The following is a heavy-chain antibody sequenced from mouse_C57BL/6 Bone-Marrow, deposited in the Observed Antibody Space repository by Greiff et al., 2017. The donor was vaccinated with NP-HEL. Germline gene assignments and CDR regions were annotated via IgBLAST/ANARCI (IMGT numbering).Heavy chain of an antibody. CDR1: GFTFSSYA. CDR2: ISDGGSYT. CDR3: ARGGLYYYGPFDY. V-gene: IGHV5-4*03. Sequence: EVMLVESGGGLVKPGGSLKLSCAASGFTFSSYAMSWVRQTPEKRLEWVATISDGGSYTYYPDNVKGRFTISRDNAKNNLYLQMSHLKSEDTAMYYCARGGLYYYGPFDYWGQGTTLTVSS. D-gene: IGHD1-1*01. J-gene: IGHJ2*01.